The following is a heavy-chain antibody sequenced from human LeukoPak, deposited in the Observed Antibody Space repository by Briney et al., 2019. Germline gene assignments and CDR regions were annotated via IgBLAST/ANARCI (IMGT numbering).Heavy chain of an antibody. CDR3: AAALITFDY. CDR2: ISGSGGST. CDR1: RLTLSSYA. Sequence: GGSLRLSCAASRLTLSSYAMSWVRQAPGKGLEWVSAISGSGGSTYYADSVKGRFTISRDNSKNTLYLQMNSLRAEDTAVYYCAAALITFDYWGQGTLVTVSS. V-gene: IGHV3-23*01. D-gene: IGHD5-24*01. J-gene: IGHJ4*02.